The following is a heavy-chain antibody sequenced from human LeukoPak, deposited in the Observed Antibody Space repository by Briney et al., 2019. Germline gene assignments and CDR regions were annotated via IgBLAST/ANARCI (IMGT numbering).Heavy chain of an antibody. D-gene: IGHD2-2*01. Sequence: SVKVSCKASGGTFSSYAISWVRQAPGQGLEWMGGIIPIFGTANYAQKFQGRVTITADESTSTAYMELSSLRSEDTAVYYCAREGQVVPAAAYYYYGMNVWGQGTTVTVSS. CDR2: IIPIFGTA. CDR1: GGTFSSYA. CDR3: AREGQVVPAAAYYYYGMNV. V-gene: IGHV1-69*13. J-gene: IGHJ6*02.